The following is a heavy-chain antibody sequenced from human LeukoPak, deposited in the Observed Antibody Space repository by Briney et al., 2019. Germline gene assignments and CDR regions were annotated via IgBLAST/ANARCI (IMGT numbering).Heavy chain of an antibody. J-gene: IGHJ3*02. Sequence: GGSLRLSCAASGFTFSAYSMNWVRQAPGQGLEWVSSITSSSSSTYYADSVEGRFTISRDNSNNTLYLQMNSLRAEDTAMYYCAREYYDNSGGEDAFDIWGPGTMDTVSS. CDR2: ITSSSSST. CDR1: GFTFSAYS. CDR3: AREYYDNSGGEDAFDI. D-gene: IGHD3-22*01. V-gene: IGHV3-21*04.